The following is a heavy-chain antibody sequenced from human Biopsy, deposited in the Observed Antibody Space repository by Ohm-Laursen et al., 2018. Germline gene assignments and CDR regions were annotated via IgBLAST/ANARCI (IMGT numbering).Heavy chain of an antibody. J-gene: IGHJ2*01. CDR2: SIPLFNTA. CDR3: ARFPLGAYDDSGSYRAVEHWYFDL. CDR1: GGTFTNHA. Sequence: VKISCKVSGGTFTNHAVGWVRQAPGHGLEWVGSSIPLFNTANYADKFQGRVTLNADKSTTTAYMELSSLRSEDTAIYYCARFPLGAYDDSGSYRAVEHWYFDLWGRGTLVTVSS. V-gene: IGHV1-69*13. D-gene: IGHD3-22*01.